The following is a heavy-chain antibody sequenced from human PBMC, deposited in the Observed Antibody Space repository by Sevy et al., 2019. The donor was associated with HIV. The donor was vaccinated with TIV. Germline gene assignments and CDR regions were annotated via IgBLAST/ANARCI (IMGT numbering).Heavy chain of an antibody. D-gene: IGHD3-10*01. CDR3: ARDALPMVRGVINYFDY. CDR1: GFTFSSYW. V-gene: IGHV3-7*01. J-gene: IGHJ4*02. Sequence: GGSLRLSCAASGFTFSSYWMSWVRQAPGKGLEWVANIKQDGSEKYYVDSVNGRFTISRDNAKNSLYLQMNSLRAEDTAVYYCARDALPMVRGVINYFDYWGQGTLVTVSS. CDR2: IKQDGSEK.